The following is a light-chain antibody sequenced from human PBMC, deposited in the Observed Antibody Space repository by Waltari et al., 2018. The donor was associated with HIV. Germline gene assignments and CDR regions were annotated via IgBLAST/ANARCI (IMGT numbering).Light chain of an antibody. V-gene: IGKV3-20*01. J-gene: IGKJ5*01. CDR1: RTISTSQ. CDR3: QQYGSSPIT. CDR2: AAT. Sequence: VLTQSPDTLSLSPGLRATLSCRASRTISTSQLAWYHQKPGQAPRLVIYAATRRATGVPDRFSGSGSGTDFTLTISRLETEDSGVFYCQQYGSSPITFGLGTRL.